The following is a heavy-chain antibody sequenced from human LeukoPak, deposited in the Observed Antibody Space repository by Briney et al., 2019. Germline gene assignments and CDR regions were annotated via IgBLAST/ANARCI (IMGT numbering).Heavy chain of an antibody. Sequence: GGSLRLSCAASGFTFSSYAVHWVRQAPGKGLEWVAVISTDGNNKYYADSVKGRFTISRDDSKSTVYLQMNSLRHEDTAVYYCARAEAYGYGYWGQGTLVTVSS. J-gene: IGHJ4*02. CDR1: GFTFSSYA. CDR3: ARAEAYGYGY. V-gene: IGHV3-30-3*01. CDR2: ISTDGNNK. D-gene: IGHD5-18*01.